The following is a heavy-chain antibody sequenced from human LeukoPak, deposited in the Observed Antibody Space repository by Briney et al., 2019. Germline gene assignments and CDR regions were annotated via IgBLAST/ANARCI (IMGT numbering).Heavy chain of an antibody. CDR3: ARGPLSAGYSSSWYSRYYYYMDV. Sequence: PGKASCKASGGTLSSYAISCVRQAPGHGLEWRVGIIPIFCTANYAQKLQGRVTITPDESTSTAYMELSSLRSEDTAVYYCARGPLSAGYSSSWYSRYYYYMDVWGKGTTVTVSS. D-gene: IGHD6-13*01. CDR2: IIPIFCTA. CDR1: GGTLSSYA. J-gene: IGHJ6*03. V-gene: IGHV1-69*01.